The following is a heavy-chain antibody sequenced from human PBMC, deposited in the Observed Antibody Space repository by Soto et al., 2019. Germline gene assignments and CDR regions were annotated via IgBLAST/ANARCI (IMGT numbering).Heavy chain of an antibody. CDR3: ARAGVGYYYDSSGYPAC. Sequence: GGSLRLSCAASGFTFSSYAMHWVRQAPGKGLEWVAVISYDGSNKYYADSVKGRFTISRDNSKNTLYLQMNSLRAEDTAVYYCARAGVGYYYDSSGYPACWGQGTLVTVSS. J-gene: IGHJ4*02. CDR2: ISYDGSNK. V-gene: IGHV3-30-3*01. CDR1: GFTFSSYA. D-gene: IGHD3-22*01.